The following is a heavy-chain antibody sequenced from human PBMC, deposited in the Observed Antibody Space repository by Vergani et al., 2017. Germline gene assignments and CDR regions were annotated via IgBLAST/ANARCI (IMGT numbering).Heavy chain of an antibody. CDR1: GFTFSSYG. CDR2: ISYDGSNK. D-gene: IGHD3-22*01. CDR3: AKDQYYDSSGPESYFDY. J-gene: IGHJ4*02. V-gene: IGHV3-30*18. Sequence: QVQLVESGGGVVQPGRSLRLSCAASGFTFSSYGMHLVRPAPGKGLEWVAVISYDGSNKYYADYVKGRFTLSRDNSKNTLYLQMNSLRAEDTAVYYCAKDQYYDSSGPESYFDYWGQGTLVTVSS.